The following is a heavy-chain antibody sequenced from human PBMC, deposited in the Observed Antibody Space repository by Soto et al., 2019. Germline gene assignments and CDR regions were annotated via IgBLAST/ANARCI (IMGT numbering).Heavy chain of an antibody. J-gene: IGHJ5*02. CDR2: IYYSGST. CDR3: ATSNWFDP. V-gene: IGHV4-39*01. CDR1: GVSISSRGYY. Sequence: HLQLQESGPGLVKPSETLSLTCTVSGVSISSRGYYWGWFRQPPGKGLEWIGTIYYSGSTYYNPPLKSRVTISVDTSKNQFSLKMSSVTAADTAVYYCATSNWFDPWGQGTLVTVSS.